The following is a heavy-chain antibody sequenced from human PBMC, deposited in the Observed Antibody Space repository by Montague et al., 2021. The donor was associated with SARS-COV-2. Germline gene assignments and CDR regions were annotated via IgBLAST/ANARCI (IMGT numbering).Heavy chain of an antibody. Sequence: SLRLSCAASGFTFSSYSMNWVRQAPGKGLKWVSSISSSSSYIYYADSVKGRFTISRDNAKNSLYLQMNSLRAEDTAVYYCARDFGYYYGSGSYPTFDYWGQGTLVTVSS. CDR1: GFTFSSYS. J-gene: IGHJ4*02. CDR3: ARDFGYYYGSGSYPTFDY. CDR2: ISSSSSYI. V-gene: IGHV3-21*01. D-gene: IGHD3-10*01.